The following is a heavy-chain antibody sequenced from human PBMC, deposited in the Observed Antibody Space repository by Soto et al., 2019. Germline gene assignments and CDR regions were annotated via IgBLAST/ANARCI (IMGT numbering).Heavy chain of an antibody. CDR1: GFIVSTSY. V-gene: IGHV3-66*01. J-gene: IGHJ4*02. D-gene: IGHD4-4*01. CDR3: ARDSYTRY. CDR2: IYNDGTT. Sequence: GGSLRLSCAASGFIVSTSYMSWVRQAPGKGLEWVSIIYNDGTTYYADSVKGRFTVSRDDSKNTLYLEILSLRAEDTAVYYCARDSYTRYWGPGTLVTVSS.